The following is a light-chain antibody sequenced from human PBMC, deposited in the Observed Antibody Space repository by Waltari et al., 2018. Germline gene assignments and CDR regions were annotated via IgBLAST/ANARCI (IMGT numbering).Light chain of an antibody. Sequence: IHLNPSPSFLSASIGERVTITCRASQGISRYLTWYQQKPGKAPKLLIYAASTSPSGVTSRSSGSGAGTECTLTISSLQTEDVATYYCQELNTYTQSLTFGGGTKVEI. CDR2: AAS. CDR3: QELNTYTQSLT. J-gene: IGKJ4*01. CDR1: QGISRY. V-gene: IGKV1-9*01.